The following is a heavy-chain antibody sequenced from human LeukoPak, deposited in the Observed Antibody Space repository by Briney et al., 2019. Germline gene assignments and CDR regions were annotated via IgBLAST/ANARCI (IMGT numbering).Heavy chain of an antibody. J-gene: IGHJ4*02. D-gene: IGHD1-26*01. Sequence: SETLSLTCTVSGGSIRSSSYYWRWIRQPPGEGLEWIGSLYYSGSTYYNPSLRSRVTISVDTSKNQFSLKVTSVTASDTAVYYCARLSDGRGAGFDYWGQGTLVTVSS. V-gene: IGHV4-39*01. CDR1: GGSIRSSSYY. CDR2: LYYSGST. CDR3: ARLSDGRGAGFDY.